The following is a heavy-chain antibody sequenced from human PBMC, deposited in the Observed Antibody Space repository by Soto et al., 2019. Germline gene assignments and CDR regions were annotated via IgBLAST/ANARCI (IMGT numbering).Heavy chain of an antibody. J-gene: IGHJ5*02. Sequence: SLRLSCTASGSTFSNYIMIWVRQAPGKGLEWVSSISSTSSYIYYADSVKGRFTISRDNSKNTLYLQMNSLRAEDTAVYYCARDWDIVVVPAAMGFDPWGQGTLVTVSS. V-gene: IGHV3-21*01. D-gene: IGHD2-2*01. CDR2: ISSTSSYI. CDR3: ARDWDIVVVPAAMGFDP. CDR1: GSTFSNYI.